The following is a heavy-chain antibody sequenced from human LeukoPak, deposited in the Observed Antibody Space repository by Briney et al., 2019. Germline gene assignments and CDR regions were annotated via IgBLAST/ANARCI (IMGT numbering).Heavy chain of an antibody. CDR2: IKQDGSEK. D-gene: IGHD4-17*01. Sequence: GGSLRLSCAASGFTFSSYWLSWVRQAPGKGLDWVANIKQDGSEKYYVDSVKGRFTISRDNAKNSLYLQMNSLSAEDTAVYYCARGGVPATVTSSATLHGWFDPWGRGTPVTVSS. J-gene: IGHJ5*02. V-gene: IGHV3-7*01. CDR1: GFTFSSYW. CDR3: ARGGVPATVTSSATLHGWFDP.